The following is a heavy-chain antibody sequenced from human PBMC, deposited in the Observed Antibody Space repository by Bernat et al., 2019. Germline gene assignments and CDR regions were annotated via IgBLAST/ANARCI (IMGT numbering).Heavy chain of an antibody. CDR2: IYYTGST. J-gene: IGHJ4*02. CDR1: GNSISSGSHY. Sequence: QLQLQESGPGLVRPSETLSLTYSVSGNSISSGSHYWGWFRQPPGKGLEYIGPIYYTGSTYYNPSLRSRVTISMDTSKNYFSLKLSSVTAADTAVYYCARQIVGAHDFWGQGTLVTVSS. CDR3: ARQIVGAHDF. V-gene: IGHV4-39*01. D-gene: IGHD1-26*01.